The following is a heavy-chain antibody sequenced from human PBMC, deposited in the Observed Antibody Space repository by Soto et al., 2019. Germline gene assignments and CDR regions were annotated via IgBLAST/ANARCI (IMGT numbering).Heavy chain of an antibody. V-gene: IGHV3-23*01. CDR1: GFTFSRYA. CDR3: AKDSSTVTPYSWDF. D-gene: IGHD4-17*01. Sequence: EVQLLESGGGLVQPGGSLRLSCAASGFTFSRYAMSWVRQAPGKGLEWVSAISGSGSTTFFADSVKGRFTISRDNSNSTLYLQLESLRAEDTAVYYCAKDSSTVTPYSWDFWGQGTLVTVSS. CDR2: ISGSGSTT. J-gene: IGHJ4*02.